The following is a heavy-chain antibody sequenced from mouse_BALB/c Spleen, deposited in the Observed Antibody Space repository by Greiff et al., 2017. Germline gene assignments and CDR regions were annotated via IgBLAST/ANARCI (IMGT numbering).Heavy chain of an antibody. CDR3: YALLQGFAC. Sequence: VQLQQSGAELVRSGASVKLSCTASGFNIKDYYMHWVKQRPEQGLEWIGWIDPVNGDTEYAPKFQGQATMTADTSSNTAYLQLSSLTYEDTAVHCCYALLQGFACWGEGTLVTVAA. CDR2: IDPVNGDT. CDR1: GFNIKDYY. D-gene: IGHD1-1*01. J-gene: IGHJ3*01. V-gene: IGHV14-4*02.